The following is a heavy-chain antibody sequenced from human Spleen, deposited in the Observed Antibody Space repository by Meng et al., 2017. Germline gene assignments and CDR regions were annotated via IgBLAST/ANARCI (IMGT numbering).Heavy chain of an antibody. J-gene: IGHJ4*02. Sequence: GESLKISCAASGFTFSNYWMSWVRQAPGKGLEWVANIKKDGSEKYYVDSVKGRFTISRDNARNSLYLQMNSLRAEDTAVYYCATGSLRHFDWLPDYWGQGTLVTVSS. CDR3: ATGSLRHFDWLPDY. CDR1: GFTFSNYW. V-gene: IGHV3-7*01. CDR2: IKKDGSEK. D-gene: IGHD3-9*01.